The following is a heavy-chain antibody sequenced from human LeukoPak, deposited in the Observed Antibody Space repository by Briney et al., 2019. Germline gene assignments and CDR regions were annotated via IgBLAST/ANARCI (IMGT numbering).Heavy chain of an antibody. CDR3: IRDFRSADL. CDR2: IYVDGRTT. Sequence: GGSLRLSCVASRFTFSNYWMHWVRQPPGKGLAWVSRIYVDGRTTNYADSVKGRFTISRDNAKNTVYLEMNSLSVEDTATYYCIRDFRSADLWGQGTLVTVTS. J-gene: IGHJ5*02. V-gene: IGHV3-74*01. CDR1: RFTFSNYW.